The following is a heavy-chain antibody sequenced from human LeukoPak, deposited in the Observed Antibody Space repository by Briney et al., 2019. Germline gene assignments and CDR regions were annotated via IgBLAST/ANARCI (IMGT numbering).Heavy chain of an antibody. CDR2: MNPNSGNT. CDR1: GYTFTSYD. J-gene: IGHJ5*02. CDR3: ARSGYYCSSTSCSRDWFDP. V-gene: IGHV1-8*03. D-gene: IGHD2-2*01. Sequence: GASVKVSCKASGYTFTSYDINWVRQATGQGLEWMGWMNPNSGNTGYAQKFQGRVTITRSTSISTAYMELSSLRSEDTAVYYCARSGYYCSSTSCSRDWFDPWGQGTLVTVSS.